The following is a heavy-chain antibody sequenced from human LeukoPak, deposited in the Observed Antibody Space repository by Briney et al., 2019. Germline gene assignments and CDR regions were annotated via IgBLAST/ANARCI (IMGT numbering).Heavy chain of an antibody. V-gene: IGHV3-23*01. CDR2: ISGSGGTT. CDR3: AKNVERGAYCSGGSCYPYYYYYMDV. D-gene: IGHD2-15*01. CDR1: GFTFSSYG. Sequence: GGTLRLSCAASGFTFSSYGMSWVRQAPGKGLEWVSAISGSGGTTYYADSVKGRFTISRDNSKNTLYLQMNSLRVEDTAVYYCAKNVERGAYCSGGSCYPYYYYYMDVWGKGSTVTISS. J-gene: IGHJ6*03.